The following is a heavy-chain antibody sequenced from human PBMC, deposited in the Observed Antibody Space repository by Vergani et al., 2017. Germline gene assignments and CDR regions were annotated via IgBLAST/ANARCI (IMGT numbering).Heavy chain of an antibody. J-gene: IGHJ5*02. CDR2: IYSGDET. D-gene: IGHD3-10*01. CDR3: ARGNYYGSGTYVDP. CDR1: GSTVRGHY. Sequence: ELQLVESGGGLVQPGGSLRLFCAASGSTVRGHYMTWVRHAPGKGLEWVSHIYSGDETYYADSVKGRVTISRDTSKNTRHLQINNLRVEDTAVYYCARGNYYGSGTYVDPWGQGTLVTVSS. V-gene: IGHV3-66*02.